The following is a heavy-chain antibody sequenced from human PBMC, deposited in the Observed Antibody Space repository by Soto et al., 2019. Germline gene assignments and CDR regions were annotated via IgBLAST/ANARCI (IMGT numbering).Heavy chain of an antibody. D-gene: IGHD5-12*01. CDR2: IYYSGST. CDR1: GGSISSYY. CDR3: ARAYGGYADY. V-gene: IGHV4-59*01. Sequence: SETLSLTCTVSGGSISSYYWSWIRQPPGKGLEWIGYIYYSGSTNYNPSLKSRVTISVDTSKNQFSLKLSSVTAADTAVYYCARAYGGYADYWGQGALVTISS. J-gene: IGHJ4*02.